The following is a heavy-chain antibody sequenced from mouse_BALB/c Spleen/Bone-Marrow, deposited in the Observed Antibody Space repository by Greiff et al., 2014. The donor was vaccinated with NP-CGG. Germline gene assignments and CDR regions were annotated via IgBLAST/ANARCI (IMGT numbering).Heavy chain of an antibody. CDR3: ARDSLYYYGSSYGYFDV. J-gene: IGHJ1*01. D-gene: IGHD1-1*01. CDR2: ISNGGSYT. CDR1: GFTFSDYY. Sequence: EVQVVESGGGLMKPGGSLKLSCAASGFTFSDYYMYWVRQTPEKRLEWVATISNGGSYTYYPDSVKGRFTTSRDNAKNNLYLQMSSLKSEDTAMYYCARDSLYYYGSSYGYFDVWGAGTTVTVSS. V-gene: IGHV5-4*02.